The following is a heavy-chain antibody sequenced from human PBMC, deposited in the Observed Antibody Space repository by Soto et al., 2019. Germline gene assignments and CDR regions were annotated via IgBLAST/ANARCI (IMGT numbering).Heavy chain of an antibody. CDR3: ARPGGSGWFYFDS. D-gene: IGHD6-13*01. CDR1: GGSISSSSYY. V-gene: IGHV4-39*02. CDR2: IYYSGST. Sequence: PSETLSLTCTVSGGSISSSSYYWGWIRQPPGKGLEWIGSIYYSGSTYYNPSLKSRVTISVDTSKNHLSLKLTSVTAADTAVYYCARPGGSGWFYFDSWGQGSQVTVSS. J-gene: IGHJ4*02.